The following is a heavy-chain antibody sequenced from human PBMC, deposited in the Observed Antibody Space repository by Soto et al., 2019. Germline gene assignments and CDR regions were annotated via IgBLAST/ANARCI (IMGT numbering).Heavy chain of an antibody. D-gene: IGHD1-1*01. J-gene: IGHJ4*02. CDR2: INAGNGNT. Sequence: ASVKVSCKASGYTFTSYAIHWVRQAPGQGLEWMGWINAGNGNTKYSQQFQGRVTITRDTSASTAYMGLSSLRSADTALYYCARDLEVDYWGQGSLVTV. CDR1: GYTFTSYA. CDR3: ARDLEVDY. V-gene: IGHV1-3*01.